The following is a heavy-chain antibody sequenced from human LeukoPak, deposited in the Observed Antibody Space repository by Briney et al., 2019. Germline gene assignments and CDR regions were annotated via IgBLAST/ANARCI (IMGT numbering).Heavy chain of an antibody. V-gene: IGHV4-4*07. CDR3: AREHKSYDGEGYYYGY. Sequence: SETLSLTCTVSGGSISNYYWSWIRQPAGKGLEWIGRIYAGGNTDHNPSLKSRVTMSVDSSKNQFSLRLRSVTAADTAVYYCAREHKSYDGEGYYYGYWGQGTLVTVSS. CDR1: GGSISNYY. CDR2: IYAGGNT. J-gene: IGHJ4*02. D-gene: IGHD2-8*01.